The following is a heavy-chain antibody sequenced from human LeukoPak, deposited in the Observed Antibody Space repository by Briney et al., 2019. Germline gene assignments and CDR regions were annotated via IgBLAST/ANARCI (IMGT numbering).Heavy chain of an antibody. CDR1: GDSVSSYY. D-gene: IGHD2-21*02. CDR2: MYYSGSS. CDR3: ARDSYCGGDCYPDNAFDI. Sequence: SETLSLTCTVSGDSVSSYYWNWIRQPPRKGLEWIGFMYYSGSSNYNPSLKSRVTISVDTSKNQFSLKLSSVTAADTAVYYCARDSYCGGDCYPDNAFDIWGQGTMVTVSS. V-gene: IGHV4-59*02. J-gene: IGHJ3*02.